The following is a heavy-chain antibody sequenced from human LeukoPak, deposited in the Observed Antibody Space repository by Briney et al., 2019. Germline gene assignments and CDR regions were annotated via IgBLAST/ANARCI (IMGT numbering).Heavy chain of an antibody. Sequence: GGSLRLSCAASGFIFSSYSMNWVRQAPGKGLEWVSSISGGGTSTYYADSVKGRFTISRDNSKTTLYLQMNSLRAEDTAVYYCAGSGYYLYYFNNWGQGTLVTVSS. CDR2: ISGGGTST. J-gene: IGHJ4*02. CDR1: GFIFSSYS. CDR3: AGSGYYLYYFNN. D-gene: IGHD3-3*01. V-gene: IGHV3-23*01.